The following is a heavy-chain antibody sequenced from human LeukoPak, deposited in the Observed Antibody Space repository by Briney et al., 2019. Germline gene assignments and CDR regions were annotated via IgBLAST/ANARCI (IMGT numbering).Heavy chain of an antibody. CDR1: GDSVSSNGVA. J-gene: IGHJ4*02. D-gene: IGHD1-14*01. CDR2: TYYGSKWNN. Sequence: SQTLSLTCAISGDSVSSNGVAWNWTRQSPSRGLEWLGRTYYGSKWNNDYALSVKSRITINPDTSKNQFSLQLNSVTPEDTAVYYCTRGRNSAFHYGGQGTLVTVSS. CDR3: TRGRNSAFHY. V-gene: IGHV6-1*01.